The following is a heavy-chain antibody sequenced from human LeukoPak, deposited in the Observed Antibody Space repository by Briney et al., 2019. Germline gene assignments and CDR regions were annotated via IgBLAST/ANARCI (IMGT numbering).Heavy chain of an antibody. V-gene: IGHV3-48*03. D-gene: IGHD2-21*02. Sequence: GGSLRLSCAASGFTFSSYEMNWVRQAPGKGPEWVSYISSSGSPVYYADSVKGRFTISRDNAKNSVYLQMNSLRAEDTAAYYCARAYCGGDCYGSSDAFDIWGQGTMVTVSS. CDR3: ARAYCGGDCYGSSDAFDI. CDR1: GFTFSSYE. J-gene: IGHJ3*02. CDR2: ISSSGSPV.